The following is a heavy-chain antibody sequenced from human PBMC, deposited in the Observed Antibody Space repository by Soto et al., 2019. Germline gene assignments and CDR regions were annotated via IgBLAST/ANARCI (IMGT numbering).Heavy chain of an antibody. CDR3: ARWLPNSPAPIGYYGMDV. Sequence: SETLSLTCTVSNFSVLTSIYYWAWIRQPPGKGLEWVGTVYYTGTTYYNPSLQSRVTISIDTSKNQFSLNLNSVTAADTAVYYCARWLPNSPAPIGYYGMDVWGQGTTVTDS. CDR2: VYYTGTT. D-gene: IGHD5-12*01. CDR1: NFSVLTSIYY. J-gene: IGHJ6*02. V-gene: IGHV4-39*01.